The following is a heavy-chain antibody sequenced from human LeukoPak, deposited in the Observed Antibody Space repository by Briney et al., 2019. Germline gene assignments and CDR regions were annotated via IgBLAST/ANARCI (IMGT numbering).Heavy chain of an antibody. CDR2: ISGSGGST. V-gene: IGHV3-23*01. D-gene: IGHD6-13*01. Sequence: GGSLRLSCAASGFTFSNYWMTWVRQAPGKGLEWVSGISGSGGSTYYADSVKGRFTISRDTSKNTLYLQMNTLRAEDTAVYYCAKEGGSSTWYDGWFDPWGQRTLVTVSS. CDR1: GFTFSNYW. J-gene: IGHJ5*02. CDR3: AKEGGSSTWYDGWFDP.